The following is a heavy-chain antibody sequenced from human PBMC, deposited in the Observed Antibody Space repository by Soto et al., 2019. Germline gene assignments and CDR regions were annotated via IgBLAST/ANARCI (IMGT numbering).Heavy chain of an antibody. CDR2: ISYHGTNK. CDR1: RFTFSSDV. V-gene: IGHV3-30*18. Sequence: VGLSCAASRFTFSSDVIRSIRQARGKMNEWVEPISYHGTNKYYADSQTGRFTISRDHYKNTLYLQMKRLRAEHTAVYYCAKDVVVVPAATWDGMDVCGKGTTVTVSS. D-gene: IGHD2-2*01. J-gene: IGHJ6*04. CDR3: AKDVVVVPAATWDGMDV.